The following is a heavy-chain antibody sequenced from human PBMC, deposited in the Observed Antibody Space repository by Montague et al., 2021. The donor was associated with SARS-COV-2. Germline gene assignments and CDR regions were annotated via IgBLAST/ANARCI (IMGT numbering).Heavy chain of an antibody. Sequence: SETLSLTCAVHGGSFSTYSWNWIRQPPGKGLGWIGEIHHGGSTNYNPSLKSRVTISADTSKNQLSLKLTSVAAADTAVYYCARLGDGVVPSPILGVGPYYSYYYMDVWGKGTTVTVSS. CDR1: GGSFSTYS. J-gene: IGHJ6*03. D-gene: IGHD3-10*01. CDR3: ARLGDGVVPSPILGVGPYYSYYYMDV. CDR2: IHHGGST. V-gene: IGHV4-34*01.